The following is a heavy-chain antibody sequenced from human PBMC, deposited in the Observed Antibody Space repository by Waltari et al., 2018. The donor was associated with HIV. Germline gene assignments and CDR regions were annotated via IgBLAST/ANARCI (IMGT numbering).Heavy chain of an antibody. CDR3: AKDGVMWGL. D-gene: IGHD2-21*01. CDR2: ISVIGRST. Sequence: EVQLLESGGGLVQPGGSLRLSCAASGFTFSSYAMSLVRKAPVKGLEWVSAISVIGRSTFFADSVKCRFTISRDNSKNTLYLQMNSLRAEDTAVYYCAKDGVMWGLWCQGTLVTVSS. CDR1: GFTFSSYA. J-gene: IGHJ4*02. V-gene: IGHV3-23*01.